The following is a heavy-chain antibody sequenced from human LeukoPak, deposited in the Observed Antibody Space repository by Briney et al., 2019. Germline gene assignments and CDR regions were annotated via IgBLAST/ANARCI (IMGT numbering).Heavy chain of an antibody. Sequence: GGSLRLSCAASGFTFSSYAMTWVRQAPGKGLEWVSVISGSGGSTYYADSVKGRFTISRDKSKNTLYLQMRSLRAEDTAVYYCAKDVGRMGELSYFDYWGQGTLVTVSS. CDR3: AKDVGRMGELSYFDY. CDR2: ISGSGGST. J-gene: IGHJ4*02. CDR1: GFTFSSYA. D-gene: IGHD3-16*02. V-gene: IGHV3-23*01.